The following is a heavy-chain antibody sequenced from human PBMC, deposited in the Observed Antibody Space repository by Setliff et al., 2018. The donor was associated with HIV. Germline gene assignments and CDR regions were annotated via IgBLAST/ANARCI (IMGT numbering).Heavy chain of an antibody. CDR1: GFTFSTYG. CDR3: AKCGGVTCYSASWYFDY. J-gene: IGHJ4*02. V-gene: IGHV3-30*02. CDR2: IRYDGSNQ. D-gene: IGHD2-15*01. Sequence: GSLRLSCEASGFTFSTYGMQWVRQAPGKGLEWVAFIRYDGSNQYCADSVKGRFTISRDNSKNTLYLQMNSLRAEDTAVYYCAKCGGVTCYSASWYFDYWGQGTLVTVSS.